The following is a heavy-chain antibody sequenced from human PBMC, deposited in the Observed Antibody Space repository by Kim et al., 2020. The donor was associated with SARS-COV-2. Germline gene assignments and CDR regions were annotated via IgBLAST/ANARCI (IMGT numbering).Heavy chain of an antibody. CDR2: IYYSGRN. CDR1: GGSISSGGYY. D-gene: IGHD3-3*01. Sequence: TLSLTCTVSGGSISSGGYYWSWIRQHPGKGLEWIGYIYYSGRNYYNPSLKSRVTISVDTSKNQFSLKLSSVTAADTAVYYCARGEMIFGVVTYAFDIWRQETMVTVSS. V-gene: IGHV4-31*03. J-gene: IGHJ3*02. CDR3: ARGEMIFGVVTYAFDI.